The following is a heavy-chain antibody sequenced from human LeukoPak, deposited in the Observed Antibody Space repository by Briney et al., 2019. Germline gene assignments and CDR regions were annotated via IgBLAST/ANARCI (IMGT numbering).Heavy chain of an antibody. J-gene: IGHJ4*02. D-gene: IGHD3-22*01. V-gene: IGHV3-15*01. CDR2: IKSKTDGGTT. CDR3: TTLTYYYDSSGYPRSDY. Sequence: GGSLRLSCAASGFTFSNAWTSWVRQAPGKGLEWVGRIKSKTDGGTTDYAAPVKGRFTISRDDSKNTLYLQMNSLKTEDTAVYYCTTLTYYYDSSGYPRSDYWGQGTLVTVSS. CDR1: GFTFSNAW.